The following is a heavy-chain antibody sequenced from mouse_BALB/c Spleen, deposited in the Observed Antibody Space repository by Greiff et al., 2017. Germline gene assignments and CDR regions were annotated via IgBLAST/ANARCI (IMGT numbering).Heavy chain of an antibody. CDR2: ISSGGSYT. J-gene: IGHJ3*01. CDR3: AREGDYDGTWFAY. Sequence: EVKVVESGGGLVKPGGSLKLSCAASGFTFSSYAMSWVRQSPEKRLEWVAEISSGGSYTYYPDTVTGRFTISRDNAKNTLYLEMSSLRSEDTAMYYCAREGDYDGTWFAYWGQGTLVTVSA. V-gene: IGHV5-9-4*01. CDR1: GFTFSSYA. D-gene: IGHD2-4*01.